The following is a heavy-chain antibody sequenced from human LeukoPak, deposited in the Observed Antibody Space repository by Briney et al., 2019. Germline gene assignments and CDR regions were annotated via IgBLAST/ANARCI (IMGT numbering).Heavy chain of an antibody. J-gene: IGHJ4*02. V-gene: IGHV1-18*01. CDR3: ARFLPYYYDSSGYGD. CDR1: GYTFTSYG. D-gene: IGHD3-22*01. CDR2: ISAYNGNT. Sequence: ASVKASCKASGYTFTSYGISWVRQAPGQGLEWMGWISAYNGNTNYAQKLQGRVTMTTDTSTSTAYMELRSLRSDDTAVYYCARFLPYYYDSSGYGDWGQGTLVTVSS.